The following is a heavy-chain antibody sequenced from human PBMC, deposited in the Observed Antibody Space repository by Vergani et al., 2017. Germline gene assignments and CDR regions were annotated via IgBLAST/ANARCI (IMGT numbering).Heavy chain of an antibody. CDR2: IIPILGTA. Sequence: QVQLVQSGAEVKKPGSSVKVSCKASGGTFSSYAISWVRQAPGQGLEWMGRIIPILGTANYAQKFQGRVTITADESTSTAYMELSSLRSEDTAVYYCVRDRVSDIVVVPAAMGHGYNWFDPWGQGTLVTVSS. D-gene: IGHD2-2*01. CDR3: VRDRVSDIVVVPAAMGHGYNWFDP. J-gene: IGHJ5*02. CDR1: GGTFSSYA. V-gene: IGHV1-69*11.